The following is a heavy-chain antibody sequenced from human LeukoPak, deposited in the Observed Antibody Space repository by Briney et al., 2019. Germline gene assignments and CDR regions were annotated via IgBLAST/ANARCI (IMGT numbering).Heavy chain of an antibody. D-gene: IGHD3-22*01. J-gene: IGHJ5*02. CDR3: AREATYDSSGYYYNWFDP. CDR2: IIPIFGTA. CDR1: GGTFSSYA. V-gene: IGHV1-69*05. Sequence: GASVKVSCKASGGTFSSYAISWVRQAPGQGLEWMGGIIPIFGTANYAQKFQGRVTITTDESTSTAYMELSSLRSEDTAVYYCAREATYDSSGYYYNWFDPWGQGTLVTVSS.